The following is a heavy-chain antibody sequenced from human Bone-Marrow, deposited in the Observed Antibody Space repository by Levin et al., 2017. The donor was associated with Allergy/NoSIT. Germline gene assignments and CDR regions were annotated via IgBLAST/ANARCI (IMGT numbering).Heavy chain of an antibody. CDR1: GGSISSYY. J-gene: IGHJ4*02. Sequence: SETLSLTCTVSGGSISSYYWSWIRQPPGKGLEWIGYIYYSGSTNYNPSLKSRVTISVDTSKNQFSLKLSSVTAADTAVYYCAREHQSELWFGGYDYWGQGTLVTVSS. V-gene: IGHV4-59*01. CDR2: IYYSGST. D-gene: IGHD3-10*01. CDR3: AREHQSELWFGGYDY.